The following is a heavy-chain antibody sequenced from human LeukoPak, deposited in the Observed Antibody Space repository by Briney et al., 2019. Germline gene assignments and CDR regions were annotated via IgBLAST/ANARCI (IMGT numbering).Heavy chain of an antibody. J-gene: IGHJ4*02. CDR1: GGSISSGGYY. D-gene: IGHD4-17*01. CDR3: AGEVGRRTTVTTRYFDY. CDR2: IYYSGST. Sequence: SETLSLTCTVSGGSISSGGYYWSWIRQHPGKGLEWIGYIYYSGSTYYNPSLKSRVTISVDTSKNQFSLKLSSVTAADTAVYYCAGEVGRRTTVTTRYFDYWGQGTLVTVSS. V-gene: IGHV4-31*03.